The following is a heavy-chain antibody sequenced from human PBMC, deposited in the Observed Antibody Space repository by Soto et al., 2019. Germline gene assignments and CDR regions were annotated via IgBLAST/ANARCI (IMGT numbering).Heavy chain of an antibody. J-gene: IGHJ2*01. CDR2: LSHNEKNE. D-gene: IGHD5-12*01. V-gene: IGHV3-30*04. CDR3: ARDAAVANWYFDL. Sequence: QVQLVESGGGVVQPGRSLRLSCAASGFTFNSYTMHWVRQAPGKGLEWVAVLSHNEKNEYYADSVKGRFTISRDNSKNTVFLQMNSLIPEDTAVYYCARDAAVANWYFDLWGRGTLVTVSS. CDR1: GFTFNSYT.